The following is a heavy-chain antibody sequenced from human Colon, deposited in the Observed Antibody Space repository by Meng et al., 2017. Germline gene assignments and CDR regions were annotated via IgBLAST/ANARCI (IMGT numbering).Heavy chain of an antibody. CDR1: GFTFRGNY. D-gene: IGHD1-14*01. CDR3: ARDHGTGLDH. V-gene: IGHV3-11*01. J-gene: IGHJ4*02. CDR2: ISSSGKII. Sequence: VQRGELGGGLVKTGGFLRLACAASGFTFRGNYMTWIRRAPGEGLEWVSHISSSGKIIDYADSVKGRFTISRDNANNSLYLQMDSLTADDTAVYYCARDHGTGLDHWGQGALVTVSS.